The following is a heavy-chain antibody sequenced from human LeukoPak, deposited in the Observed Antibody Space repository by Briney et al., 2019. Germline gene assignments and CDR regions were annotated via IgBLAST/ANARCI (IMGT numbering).Heavy chain of an antibody. V-gene: IGHV3-23*01. CDR3: AKDMRTLDYFDY. J-gene: IGHJ4*02. CDR2: ISGSGGNT. CDR1: GFTFNNYG. Sequence: GGSLRLSCAASGFTFNNYGMSWVRQAPGKGLEWVSGISGSGGNTYYADSVKGRFTISRDNSKKTPYLQMNSLRAEDTAIYYCAKDMRTLDYFDYWGQGTLVTASS. D-gene: IGHD1-1*01.